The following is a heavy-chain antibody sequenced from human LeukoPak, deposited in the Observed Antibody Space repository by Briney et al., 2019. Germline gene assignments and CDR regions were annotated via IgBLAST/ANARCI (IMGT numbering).Heavy chain of an antibody. CDR3: ARVGSGYSLYDFDY. D-gene: IGHD3-22*01. CDR1: GYTVTSYD. J-gene: IGHJ4*02. Sequence: ASVKVSCKASGYTVTSYDISWVRQATGQGLEWRGWMNPNSGNTGYAQKFQGRVTITRNTSISTAYMELSSLRSEDTAVYYCARVGSGYSLYDFDYWGQGTLVTVSS. V-gene: IGHV1-8*03. CDR2: MNPNSGNT.